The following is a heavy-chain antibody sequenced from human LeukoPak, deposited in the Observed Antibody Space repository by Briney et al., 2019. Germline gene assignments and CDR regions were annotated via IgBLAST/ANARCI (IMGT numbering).Heavy chain of an antibody. Sequence: SGGSLRLSCAASGFAFSNQAMGWVRQASGKGLEWVSVISDSGDITYYADFAKGRFTISRDNSKNTLFLQMNSLRVEDTAVYYCAKDARRTSGWYFFDYWGQGTLVTVSS. CDR2: ISDSGDIT. D-gene: IGHD6-19*01. J-gene: IGHJ4*02. CDR1: GFAFSNQA. V-gene: IGHV3-23*01. CDR3: AKDARRTSGWYFFDY.